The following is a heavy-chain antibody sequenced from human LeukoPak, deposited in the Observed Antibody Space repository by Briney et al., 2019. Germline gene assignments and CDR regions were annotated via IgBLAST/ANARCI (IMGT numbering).Heavy chain of an antibody. CDR3: ARGGDHYDFWSGYPPPFDY. CDR1: GFTFSSYS. D-gene: IGHD3-3*01. Sequence: GGSLRLSCAASGFTFSSYSMNLVRQAPGKGLEWVSSISSSSSYIYYADSVKGRFTISRDNAKNSLYLQMNSLRAEDTAVYYCARGGDHYDFWSGYPPPFDYWGQGTLVTVSS. CDR2: ISSSSSYI. J-gene: IGHJ4*02. V-gene: IGHV3-21*01.